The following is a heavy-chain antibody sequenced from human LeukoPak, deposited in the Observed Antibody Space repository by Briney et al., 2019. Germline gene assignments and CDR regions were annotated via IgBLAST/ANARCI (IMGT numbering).Heavy chain of an antibody. CDR3: AKDAQRGFDYSNSLEY. J-gene: IGHJ4*02. CDR2: IWNDGSNK. V-gene: IGHV3-33*06. Sequence: GRSLRLSCAASGFTFSHYGMHWVRQAPGRGLEGGAVIWNDGSNKYYADSVKGRFTISRDNSQNTVDLHMNSLRAADTAVYYCAKDAQRGFDYSNSLEYWGEGTLVTVSS. CDR1: GFTFSHYG. D-gene: IGHD4-11*01.